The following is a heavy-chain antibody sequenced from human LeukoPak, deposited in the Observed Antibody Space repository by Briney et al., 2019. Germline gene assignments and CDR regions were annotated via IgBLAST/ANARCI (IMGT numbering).Heavy chain of an antibody. J-gene: IGHJ4*02. V-gene: IGHV1-69*13. Sequence: SVKVSCKASGGTFSSYAISWVRQAPGQGLEWMGGIIPIFGTANYAQKFQGRVTITADESTSTAYMELSSLRSEDTAVYYCARDPNDCTNGVCEHYFDYWGQGTLVTVSS. D-gene: IGHD2-8*01. CDR1: GGTFSSYA. CDR2: IIPIFGTA. CDR3: ARDPNDCTNGVCEHYFDY.